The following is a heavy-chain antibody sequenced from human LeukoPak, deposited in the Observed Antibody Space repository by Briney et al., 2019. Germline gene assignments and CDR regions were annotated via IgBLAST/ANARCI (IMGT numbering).Heavy chain of an antibody. Sequence: PSETLSLTRAVSGYSISSSNWWGWIRQPPGKGLEWIGYIYYSGSTNYNPSLKSRVTMSVDTSKNQFSLKLSSVTALDTAVYYCARRTSGSYYVDYWGQGTLVTVSS. V-gene: IGHV4-28*06. J-gene: IGHJ4*02. CDR3: ARRTSGSYYVDY. CDR2: IYYSGST. D-gene: IGHD1-26*01. CDR1: GYSISSSNW.